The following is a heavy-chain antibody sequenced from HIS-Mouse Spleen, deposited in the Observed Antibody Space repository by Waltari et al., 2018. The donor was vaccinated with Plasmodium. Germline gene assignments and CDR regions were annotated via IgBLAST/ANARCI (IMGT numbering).Heavy chain of an antibody. Sequence: QLQLQESGPGLVKPSETLYLTCTVSGGSIRSSSYYWGWIRQPPGKGLEWFGSIYYSGSTYYNPSLKSRVTISVDTSKNQFSLKLSSVTAADTAVYYCARGRGACFDYWGQGTLVTVSS. CDR1: GGSIRSSSYY. CDR3: ARGRGACFDY. V-gene: IGHV4-39*07. CDR2: IYYSGST. D-gene: IGHD3-16*01. J-gene: IGHJ4*02.